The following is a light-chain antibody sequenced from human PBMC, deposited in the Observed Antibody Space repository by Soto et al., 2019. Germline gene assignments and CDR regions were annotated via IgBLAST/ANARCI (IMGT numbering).Light chain of an antibody. J-gene: IGLJ3*02. Sequence: QLVLTQPPSASGTPGQRVTISCSGSSSNVGSKIVNWYQHVPGTAPKLLIYSNNQRPSGVPDRFSGSKSGTSASLAISGLQSEDEADYYCATCDDNLNVVFGGGTKVTVL. CDR1: SSNVGSKI. CDR2: SNN. CDR3: ATCDDNLNVV. V-gene: IGLV1-44*01.